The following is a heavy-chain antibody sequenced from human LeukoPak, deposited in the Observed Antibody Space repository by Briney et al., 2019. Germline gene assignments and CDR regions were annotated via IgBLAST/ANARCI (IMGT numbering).Heavy chain of an antibody. CDR3: ASGDYGDTSITFDY. Sequence: GESLKISCKGSGYRFTNYWNGWVRQMPGKGLEWMGIINPGDSDTRYSPSFQGQVTISADKSISIAYLQWSSLKASDTAMYYCASGDYGDTSITFDYWGQGTLVTVSS. CDR1: GYRFTNYW. V-gene: IGHV5-51*01. J-gene: IGHJ4*02. CDR2: INPGDSDT. D-gene: IGHD4-17*01.